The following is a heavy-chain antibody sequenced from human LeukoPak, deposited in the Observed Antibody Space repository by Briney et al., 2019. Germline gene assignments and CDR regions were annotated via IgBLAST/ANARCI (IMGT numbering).Heavy chain of an antibody. J-gene: IGHJ4*02. CDR3: AKDLEWGSVWGPYQLLSGALFDY. D-gene: IGHD2-2*01. Sequence: GGSLRLSCAASGFTFSSYAMSWVRQAPGKGLEWVSAIIASGGSTYYADSVKGRFTISRDNSKNTLYLQMNSLRAEDTAVYYCAKDLEWGSVWGPYQLLSGALFDYWGQGTLVTVSS. CDR1: GFTFSSYA. V-gene: IGHV3-23*01. CDR2: IIASGGST.